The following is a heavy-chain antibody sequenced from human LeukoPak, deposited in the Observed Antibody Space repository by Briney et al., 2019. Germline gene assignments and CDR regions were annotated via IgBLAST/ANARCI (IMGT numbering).Heavy chain of an antibody. D-gene: IGHD3-22*01. J-gene: IGHJ4*02. CDR2: IIPIFGTA. Sequence: SVKVSCKASGGTFSSYAISWVRQAPGQGLEWMGGIIPIFGTANYAQKCQGRVTITTDEYTSTAYMELSSLRSEDTAVYYGARGSGLNYYDSSGYPTPFDYWGQGTLVTVSS. CDR1: GGTFSSYA. V-gene: IGHV1-69*05. CDR3: ARGSGLNYYDSSGYPTPFDY.